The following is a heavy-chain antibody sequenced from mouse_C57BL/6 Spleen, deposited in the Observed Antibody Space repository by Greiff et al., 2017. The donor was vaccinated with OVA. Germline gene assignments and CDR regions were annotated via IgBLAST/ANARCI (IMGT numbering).Heavy chain of an antibody. J-gene: IGHJ2*01. D-gene: IGHD2-5*01. CDR3: ARRSNYEDFDY. CDR1: GFTFSDYG. V-gene: IGHV5-17*01. Sequence: EVQLVESGGGLVKPGGSLKLSCAASGFTFSDYGMHWVRQAPEKGLEWVAYISSGSSTIYYAATVKGRFTISRDHAKNTLYLQMTSLRSEDTAMYYCARRSNYEDFDYWGQGTTLTVSS. CDR2: ISSGSSTI.